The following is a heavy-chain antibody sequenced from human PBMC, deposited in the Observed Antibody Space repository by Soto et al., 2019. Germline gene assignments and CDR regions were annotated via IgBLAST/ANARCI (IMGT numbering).Heavy chain of an antibody. CDR3: ARGGGGVGMLTLFDY. D-gene: IGHD7-27*01. Sequence: QLQLQESGSGLVKPSQTLSLTCAVSGGSISSGGYSWSWIRQPPGKGLEWIGYIYHSGSTYYNPSLKSRVTISGDRSKNQFSLKLSSVTAADTAVYYCARGGGGVGMLTLFDYWGQGTLVTVSS. J-gene: IGHJ4*02. CDR2: IYHSGST. V-gene: IGHV4-30-2*01. CDR1: GGSISSGGYS.